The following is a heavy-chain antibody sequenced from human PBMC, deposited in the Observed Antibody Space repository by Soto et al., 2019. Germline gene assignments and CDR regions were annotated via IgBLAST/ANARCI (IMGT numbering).Heavy chain of an antibody. V-gene: IGHV3-7*05. CDR2: IKHDGGAR. CDR1: EFTFSSYY. CDR3: AGDRAPYSDSRGCNL. Sequence: EVQLVESGGGLVQPGGSLTLSCAASEFTFSSYYMSWVRQAPGKGLEWVANIKHDGGARDYLDSVKGRFTISRDNAKNTLYMQMNDLRADDTAVYFCAGDRAPYSDSRGCNLWGQGTLVTVSS. J-gene: IGHJ4*02. D-gene: IGHD2-15*01.